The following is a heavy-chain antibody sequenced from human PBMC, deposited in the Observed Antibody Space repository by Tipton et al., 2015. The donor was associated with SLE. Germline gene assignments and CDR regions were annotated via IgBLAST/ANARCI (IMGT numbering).Heavy chain of an antibody. CDR1: TYSISNGHY. V-gene: IGHV4-28*03. J-gene: IGHJ4*02. D-gene: IGHD6-6*01. Sequence: TLSLTCSVSTYSISNGHYWAWIRQPPGKGLEWIGYIYYSGSTYYNPPLKSRVTISVDTSKNQFSLNLISVTVADTAVYYCARDRGAAPDYWGQGTLVTVSS. CDR2: IYYSGST. CDR3: ARDRGAAPDY.